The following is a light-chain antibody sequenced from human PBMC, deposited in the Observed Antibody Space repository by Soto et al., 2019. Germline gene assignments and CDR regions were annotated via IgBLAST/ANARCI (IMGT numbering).Light chain of an antibody. J-gene: IGLJ2*01. CDR3: STYINSITFVI. CDR1: SSNIGSRA. Sequence: QSVLTQPPSASGTPGQRVAISCSGSSSNIGSRAVNWYQQLPGTAPKLLIQSNDQRPSGVPDRFSGSKSGTSVSLAISGLQAEDEGDYYCSTYINSITFVIFGGGTKLTVL. CDR2: SND. V-gene: IGLV1-44*01.